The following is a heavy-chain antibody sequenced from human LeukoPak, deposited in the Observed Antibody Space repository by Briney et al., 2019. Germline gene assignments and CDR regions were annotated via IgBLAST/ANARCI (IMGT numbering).Heavy chain of an antibody. CDR1: GGSFSGYY. Sequence: SETLSLTCAVYGGSFSGYYWSWIRQPPGKGLEWIGEINHSGSTNYNPSLKSRVTISVDTSKNQFSLKLSSVTAADTAVYYCARRGGGRIAVAGTRGTRYYFDYWGQGTLVTVSS. CDR2: INHSGST. V-gene: IGHV4-34*01. CDR3: ARRGGGRIAVAGTRGTRYYFDY. D-gene: IGHD6-19*01. J-gene: IGHJ4*02.